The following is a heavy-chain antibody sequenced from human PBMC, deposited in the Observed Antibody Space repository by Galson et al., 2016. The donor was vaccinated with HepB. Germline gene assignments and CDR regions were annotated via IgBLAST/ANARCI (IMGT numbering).Heavy chain of an antibody. J-gene: IGHJ4*02. V-gene: IGHV4-39*01. CDR2: IYLSGNT. D-gene: IGHD6-19*01. CDR3: ARSYSSGWPKGVFDY. CDR1: GGSMISNSYY. Sequence: TLSLTCTVSGGSMISNSYYWGWLRQSPGTDLDWIGSIYLSGNTYYNPSFKSRVTISVDTSKNHFSLEMSSVTAADTAIFYCARSYSSGWPKGVFDYWGQGTLVTVSS.